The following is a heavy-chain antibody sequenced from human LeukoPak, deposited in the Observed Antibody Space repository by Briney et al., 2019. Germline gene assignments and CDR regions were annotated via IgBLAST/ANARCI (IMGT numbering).Heavy chain of an antibody. CDR2: ISSEGKTT. D-gene: IGHD6-13*01. CDR1: GFIFSPYA. CDR3: VKDRWVDH. Sequence: PGGSLRLSCSASGFIFSPYAMHWVRQAPGKGLENVSSISSEGKTTYYADSVKGRFTISRDNSKNTLYLQMSSLRPEDTAVYYCVKDRWVDHWGQGTLVTVSS. J-gene: IGHJ4*02. V-gene: IGHV3-64D*06.